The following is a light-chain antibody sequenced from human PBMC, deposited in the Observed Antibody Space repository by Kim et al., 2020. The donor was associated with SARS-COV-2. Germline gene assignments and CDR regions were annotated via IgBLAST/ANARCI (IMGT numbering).Light chain of an antibody. CDR3: QAWDSSTMV. Sequence: SVSPGQPASITCSGDKLGDKYACWYQQKPGQSPVLVIYQDSKRPSGIPERFSGSNSGNTATLTISGTQAMDEADYYCQAWDSSTMVFGGGTQLTVL. V-gene: IGLV3-1*01. CDR2: QDS. CDR1: KLGDKY. J-gene: IGLJ3*02.